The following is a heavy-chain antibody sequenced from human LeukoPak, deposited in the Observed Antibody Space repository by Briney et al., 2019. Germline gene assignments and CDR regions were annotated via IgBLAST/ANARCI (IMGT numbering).Heavy chain of an antibody. CDR2: ISGSGGST. CDR1: GFTCSSYA. V-gene: IGHV3-23*01. CDR3: AKDGDRYFDY. D-gene: IGHD2-21*02. J-gene: IGHJ4*02. Sequence: PGGSLRLSCAASGFTCSSYAMSWVRQDPGKGLEWVSAISGSGGSTYYADSVKGRFTISRDNSKNTLYLQMNSLRAEDTAVYYCAKDGDRYFDYWGQGTLVTVSS.